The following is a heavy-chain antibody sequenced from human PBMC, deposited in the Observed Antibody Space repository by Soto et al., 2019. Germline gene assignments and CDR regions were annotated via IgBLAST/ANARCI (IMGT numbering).Heavy chain of an antibody. D-gene: IGHD2-2*01. CDR3: ARLGGGYCSSTSCYGARFEY. CDR2: IYYSGST. Sequence: QVQLQESGPGLVKPSETLSLTCTLSGGSISSYYWSWIRQPPGKGLEWIGYIYYSGSTNYNPSLTSRVTISVDTSKNLFSLKLSSVTAADTAVYYCARLGGGYCSSTSCYGARFEYWGQGTLVTVSS. J-gene: IGHJ4*02. V-gene: IGHV4-59*08. CDR1: GGSISSYY.